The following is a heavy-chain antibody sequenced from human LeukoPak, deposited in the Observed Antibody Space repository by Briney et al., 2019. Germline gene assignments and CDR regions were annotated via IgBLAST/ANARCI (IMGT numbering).Heavy chain of an antibody. J-gene: IGHJ3*02. D-gene: IGHD4-17*01. Sequence: SVKVSCKASGGTFSSYAISWVRQAPGQGLEWMGGIIPIFGTASYAQKFQGRVTITTDESTSTAYMELSSLRSEDTAVYYCARTTVTTSSVAAFDIWGQGTMVTVSS. CDR3: ARTTVTTSSVAAFDI. CDR1: GGTFSSYA. CDR2: IIPIFGTA. V-gene: IGHV1-69*05.